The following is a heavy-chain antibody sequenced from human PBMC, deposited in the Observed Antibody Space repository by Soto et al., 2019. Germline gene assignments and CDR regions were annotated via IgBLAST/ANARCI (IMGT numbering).Heavy chain of an antibody. V-gene: IGHV1-69*08. CDR2: IIPILGIA. CDR3: ARDLYCGGHCYYFPYGYCMDV. J-gene: IGHJ6*02. D-gene: IGHD2-21*02. Sequence: QVQLVQSGAEVKKPGSSVKVSCKASGGTFSSYTISWLRQAPGQGLEWMGRIIPILGIANYPQKFQGRVTITADKSTSTAYMELSSLRSEDTAVYYCARDLYCGGHCYYFPYGYCMDVWGQGTTVTVSS. CDR1: GGTFSSYT.